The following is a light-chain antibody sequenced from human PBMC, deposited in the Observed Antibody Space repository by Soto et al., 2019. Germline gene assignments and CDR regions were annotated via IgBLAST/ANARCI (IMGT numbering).Light chain of an antibody. Sequence: EIVLTQSPGTLSLSPGERATLSCRASQSVSSSYLAWYQQKPGQAPRLLIYGASSRATGILDRFSGSGSGTDFTLTISRLEPEDFAVYYCQQYGRSPSTFGGGTKVEIK. CDR3: QQYGRSPST. CDR1: QSVSSSY. CDR2: GAS. V-gene: IGKV3-20*01. J-gene: IGKJ4*01.